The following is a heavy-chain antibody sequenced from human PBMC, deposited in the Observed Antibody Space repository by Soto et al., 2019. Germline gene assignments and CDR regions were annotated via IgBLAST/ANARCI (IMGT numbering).Heavy chain of an antibody. CDR3: ARDRDDSSGYYLDY. Sequence: GGSLRLSCAASGFTFSSYGMHWVRQAPGKGLEWVAVIWYDGSNKYYADSVKGRFTISRDNSKNTLYLQMNSLRAEDTAVYYCARDRDDSSGYYLDYWGQGTLVTVSS. CDR2: IWYDGSNK. V-gene: IGHV3-33*01. CDR1: GFTFSSYG. J-gene: IGHJ4*02. D-gene: IGHD3-22*01.